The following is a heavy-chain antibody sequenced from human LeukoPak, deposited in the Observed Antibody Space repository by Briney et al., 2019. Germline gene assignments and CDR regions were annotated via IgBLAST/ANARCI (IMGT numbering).Heavy chain of an antibody. Sequence: PGGSLRLSCAASGFTFDDYAMHWVRQAPGKGLEWVSGISRNSGSIGYADSVKGRFTISRDNAKNSLYLQMNSLRAEDTALYYCAKGGSDFWSGYFNWFDPWGQGTLVTVSS. CDR3: AKGGSDFWSGYFNWFDP. CDR2: ISRNSGSI. J-gene: IGHJ5*02. V-gene: IGHV3-9*01. CDR1: GFTFDDYA. D-gene: IGHD3-3*01.